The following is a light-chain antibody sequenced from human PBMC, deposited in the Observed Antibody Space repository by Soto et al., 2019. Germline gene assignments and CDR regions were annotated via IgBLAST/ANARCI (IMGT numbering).Light chain of an antibody. CDR3: QQYNSYSTT. CDR2: KAS. CDR1: QSISSW. Sequence: DIQMTQSPSTLSASVGDRVTITCRASQSISSWLAWYQQKPGKAPKLLIYKASSLDSGVPSRISGSGSGTEFTLTISSLQPDDFATYYCQQYNSYSTTFGQGNKLEIK. J-gene: IGKJ2*01. V-gene: IGKV1-5*03.